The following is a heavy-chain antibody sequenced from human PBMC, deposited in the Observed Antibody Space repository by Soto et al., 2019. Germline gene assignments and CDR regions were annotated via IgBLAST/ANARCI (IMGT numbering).Heavy chain of an antibody. D-gene: IGHD5-18*01. J-gene: IGHJ5*02. V-gene: IGHV1-69*06. CDR3: ARSPAQSGYSYGS. CDR1: GGTFSSYA. Sequence: QVQLVQSGAEVKKPGSSVKVSCKASGGTFSSYAISWVRQAPGQGLEWMGGIIPIFGTANYAQKFQGRVTITADKTPSQAHKELSSLRSEDTAVYYCARSPAQSGYSYGSWGQGTLVTVSS. CDR2: IIPIFGTA.